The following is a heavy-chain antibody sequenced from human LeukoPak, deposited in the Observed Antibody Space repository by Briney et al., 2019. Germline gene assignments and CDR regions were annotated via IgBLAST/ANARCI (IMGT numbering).Heavy chain of an antibody. V-gene: IGHV3-30-3*01. CDR2: ISYDGSNK. J-gene: IGHJ1*01. CDR3: ASKQFEH. D-gene: IGHD1/OR15-1a*01. CDR1: GFTFSSYA. Sequence: PGGSLRLSCAASGFTFSSYAMHWVRQAPGKGLEWVAVISYDGSNKYYADSVKGRFTISRDNSKNTLYLQMNSLRAEDTAVYYCASKQFEHWGQGTLVTVSS.